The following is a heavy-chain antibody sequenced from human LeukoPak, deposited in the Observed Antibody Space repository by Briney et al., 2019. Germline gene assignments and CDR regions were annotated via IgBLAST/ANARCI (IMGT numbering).Heavy chain of an antibody. J-gene: IGHJ4*02. V-gene: IGHV1-2*06. D-gene: IGHD2-2*01. Sequence: ASVKVSCKASGYTFTAYYMHWVRQAPGQGLEWMGRINPNSGDTIYAQKFQGRVTMTRDTSISTAYMELSRLRSDDTAVYYCAREEGFCRTSSCSAPFDYWGQGTLVTVSS. CDR3: AREEGFCRTSSCSAPFDY. CDR1: GYTFTAYY. CDR2: INPNSGDT.